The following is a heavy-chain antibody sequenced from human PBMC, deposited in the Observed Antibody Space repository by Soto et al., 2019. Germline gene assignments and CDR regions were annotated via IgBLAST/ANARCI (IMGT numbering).Heavy chain of an antibody. CDR3: ARYIPGVRYYGMDV. CDR2: IGESGTPT. Sequence: EVQLLESGGGLVQPGGSLRLSCAASGFTFSSYAMNWVRQAPGKGLEWVSLIGESGTPTYYADSVKGRFTISRDNSGNTLFLEMYSLRAEDTAVYYCARYIPGVRYYGMDVWGQGNTVTVSS. CDR1: GFTFSSYA. J-gene: IGHJ6*02. V-gene: IGHV3-23*01. D-gene: IGHD2-2*01.